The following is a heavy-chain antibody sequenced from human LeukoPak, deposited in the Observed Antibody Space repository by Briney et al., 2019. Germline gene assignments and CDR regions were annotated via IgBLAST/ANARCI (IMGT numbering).Heavy chain of an antibody. J-gene: IGHJ4*02. CDR1: GGSISSGGYY. Sequence: SETLSLTCTVSGGSISSGGYYWSWIRQHPGKGLEWIGYIYYSGSTYYNPSLKSRVTISVDTSKNQFSLKLSSVTAADTAVYYCAREGRGRYYFDYWGQGTLVTVSS. V-gene: IGHV4-31*03. CDR3: AREGRGRYYFDY. CDR2: IYYSGST. D-gene: IGHD3-10*01.